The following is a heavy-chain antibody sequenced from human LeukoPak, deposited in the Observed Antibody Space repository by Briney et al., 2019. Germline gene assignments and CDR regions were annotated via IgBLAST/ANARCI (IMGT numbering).Heavy chain of an antibody. D-gene: IGHD6-13*01. J-gene: IGHJ3*02. Sequence: GGSLRLSCAASGFTFSSYGMHWVRQAPGKGLEWVAVISYDGSNKYYADSVKGRFTISRDNAKNSLYLQMNSLRDEDTAVYYCARDAAAFDIWGQGTMVTVSS. CDR1: GFTFSSYG. CDR2: ISYDGSNK. CDR3: ARDAAAFDI. V-gene: IGHV3-30*03.